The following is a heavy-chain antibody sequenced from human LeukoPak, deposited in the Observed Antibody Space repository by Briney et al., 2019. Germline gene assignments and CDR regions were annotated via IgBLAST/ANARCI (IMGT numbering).Heavy chain of an antibody. J-gene: IGHJ6*03. CDR1: GFTFTNAW. CDR3: AKLGGQELHNYYVAV. CDR2: IIDSGEST. D-gene: IGHD3-16*01. Sequence: GGSLRLSCAASGFTFTNAWMSWVRQAPGKGLEWVSGIIDSGESTYYANFAKGRFTISRDNSNNTLYLQMNSLRAEDTAVYYCAKLGGQELHNYYVAVCGKGTTVAVSS. V-gene: IGHV3-23*01.